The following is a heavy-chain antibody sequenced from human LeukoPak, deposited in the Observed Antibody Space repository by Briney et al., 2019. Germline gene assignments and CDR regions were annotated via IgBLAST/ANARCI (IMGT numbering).Heavy chain of an antibody. V-gene: IGHV3-21*01. Sequence: PGGSLRLSCAASGFTFSSYSMNWVRQAPGKGLEWVSSISSSSSYIYYADSVKGRFTISRDNAKNSLYLQMDSLRAEDTAVYYCARGGGELPHFYYYYMDVWGKGTTVTISS. CDR1: GFTFSSYS. CDR3: ARGGGELPHFYYYYMDV. J-gene: IGHJ6*03. CDR2: ISSSSSYI. D-gene: IGHD3-10*01.